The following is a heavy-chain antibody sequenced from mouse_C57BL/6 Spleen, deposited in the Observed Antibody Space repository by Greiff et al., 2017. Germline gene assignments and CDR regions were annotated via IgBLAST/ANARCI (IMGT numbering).Heavy chain of an antibody. CDR3: ALIYYYGSSPFDY. CDR2: IYPGDGDT. J-gene: IGHJ2*01. Sequence: QVQLKESGPELVKPGASVKISCKASGYAFSSSWMNWVKQRPGKGLEWIGRIYPGDGDTNYNGKFKGKATLTADKSSSTAYMQLSSLTSEDSAVYFCALIYYYGSSPFDYWGQGTTRTVSS. D-gene: IGHD1-1*01. V-gene: IGHV1-82*01. CDR1: GYAFSSSW.